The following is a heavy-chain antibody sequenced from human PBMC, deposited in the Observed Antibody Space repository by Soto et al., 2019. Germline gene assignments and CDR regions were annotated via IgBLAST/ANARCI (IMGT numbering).Heavy chain of an antibody. CDR2: ISSSGSTI. CDR1: GFTFSDYD. J-gene: IGHJ6*03. CDR3: ASIGRPGDYYCYYMAV. V-gene: IGHV3-11*01. D-gene: IGHD3-10*01. Sequence: QVQLLESGGGLVKPGGSLRLSCAASGFTFSDYDMSWIRQAPGKGLEWVSYISSSGSTIYYADSVKGRFTISRDNAKNSLYLQMNSLRAEDTAVYYCASIGRPGDYYCYYMAVWGKGNTVTVSS.